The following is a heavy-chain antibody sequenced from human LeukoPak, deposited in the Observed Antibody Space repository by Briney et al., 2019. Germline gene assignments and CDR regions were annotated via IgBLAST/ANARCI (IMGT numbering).Heavy chain of an antibody. Sequence: GGSLRLSCAASGFTFSSYAVSWVRQAPGKGLEWVSAISGSGGSTYYADSVKGRFTISRDNSKNTLYLQMNSLRAEDTAVYYCAKCRRWLQLPQGYYYYYYYMDVWGKGTTVTVSS. CDR1: GFTFSSYA. CDR2: ISGSGGST. D-gene: IGHD5-24*01. CDR3: AKCRRWLQLPQGYYYYYYYMDV. J-gene: IGHJ6*03. V-gene: IGHV3-23*01.